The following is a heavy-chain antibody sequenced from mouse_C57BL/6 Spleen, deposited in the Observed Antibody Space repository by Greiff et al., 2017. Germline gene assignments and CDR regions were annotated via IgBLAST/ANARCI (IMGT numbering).Heavy chain of an antibody. CDR3: ASAPTVEDD. CDR2: IHPNSGST. Sequence: LVESGAELARPGASVKLSCKASGYTFTSYWMHWVKQRPGLGLEWIGKIHPNSGSTNYNEKFKSKATLTVDKSSSTAYMQLSSLTSEDSADYSCASAPTVEDDRGQGTTLTVST. V-gene: IGHV1-64*01. CDR1: GYTFTSYW. D-gene: IGHD1-1*01. J-gene: IGHJ2*01.